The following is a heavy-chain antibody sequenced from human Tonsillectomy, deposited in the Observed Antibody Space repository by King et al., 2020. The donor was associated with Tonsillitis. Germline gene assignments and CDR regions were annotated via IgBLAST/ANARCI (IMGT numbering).Heavy chain of an antibody. CDR2: ISWNSGRI. V-gene: IGHV3-9*01. J-gene: IGHJ4*02. CDR1: GFTFDDYA. CDR3: AKDLGGSYGKYYFDY. D-gene: IGHD3-16*01. Sequence: VQLVESGGGLVQPGRSLRLSCAASGFTFDDYAMHWVRQGPGTGREVCSGISWNSGRIGYADSVKGRCTISRDNAKNSLYLQMNSLRAEDTALYYCAKDLGGSYGKYYFDYWGQGTLVTVSS.